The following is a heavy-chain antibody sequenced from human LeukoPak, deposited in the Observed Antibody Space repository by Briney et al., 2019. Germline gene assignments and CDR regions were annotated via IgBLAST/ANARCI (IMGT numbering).Heavy chain of an antibody. CDR2: ISSSGGST. J-gene: IGHJ4*02. V-gene: IGHV3-23*01. D-gene: IGHD3-9*01. CDR3: AKDDDNNAKLLLDY. CDR1: GFTFSNYG. Sequence: AGGSLRLACAVSGFTFSNYGMSWVRQAPGKGLEWVSVISSSGGSTYYADSVKGRFTISRDNSKNTLYLQMNGLRAEGTAVYYCAKDDDNNAKLLLDYWGQGTLVTVSS.